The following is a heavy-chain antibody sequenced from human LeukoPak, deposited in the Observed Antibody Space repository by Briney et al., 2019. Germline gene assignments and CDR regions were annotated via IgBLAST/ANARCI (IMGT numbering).Heavy chain of an antibody. V-gene: IGHV3-21*01. CDR2: ISSSSSYI. CDR1: GFTFSSYN. Sequence: GGSLRLSCAASGFTFSSYNMNWVRQAPGKGLEWVSSISSSSSYIYYAVSVKGRFTISRDNAKNSLYLQMNSLRAEDTAVYYCAREGSTYPFDYWGQGTLVTVSS. CDR3: AREGSTYPFDY. J-gene: IGHJ4*02. D-gene: IGHD2-15*01.